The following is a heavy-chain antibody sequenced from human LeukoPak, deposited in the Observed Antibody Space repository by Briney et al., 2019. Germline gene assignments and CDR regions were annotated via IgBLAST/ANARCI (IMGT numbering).Heavy chain of an antibody. V-gene: IGHV4-59*08. CDR3: ARHKDSSSWSYFDS. CDR1: GGSISNFY. D-gene: IGHD6-13*01. Sequence: SETLSLTCTVSGGSISNFYWSWIRQPPGKGLEWLGCIYHSGSTNYNPSLKSRVTISVDTSKNPVSLQLYSVTAADTALYYCARHKDSSSWSYFDSWGQGALV. CDR2: IYHSGST. J-gene: IGHJ4*02.